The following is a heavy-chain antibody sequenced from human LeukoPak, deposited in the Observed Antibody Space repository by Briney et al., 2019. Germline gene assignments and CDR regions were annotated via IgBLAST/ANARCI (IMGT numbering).Heavy chain of an antibody. V-gene: IGHV3-23*01. D-gene: IGHD2-2*01. CDR1: GFTFSSYA. Sequence: GGSLRLSCAASGFTFSSYAMSWVRQAPGKGLEWVSAISGSGGSTYYADSVKGRFTISRDNSKNTLYLQMNSLRAGDTAVYYCAKDDRYRSSTSCYKGWFDPWGQGTLVTVSS. J-gene: IGHJ5*02. CDR2: ISGSGGST. CDR3: AKDDRYRSSTSCYKGWFDP.